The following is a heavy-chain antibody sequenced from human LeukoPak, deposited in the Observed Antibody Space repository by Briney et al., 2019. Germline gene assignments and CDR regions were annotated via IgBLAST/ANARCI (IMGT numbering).Heavy chain of an antibody. J-gene: IGHJ6*03. D-gene: IGHD2-2*02. V-gene: IGHV4-30-2*01. CDR2: IFHSGST. CDR3: ARAPVVVPAAIGSLYYYYMDV. CDR1: GGSISTNGYY. Sequence: SQTLSLTCIVSGGSISTNGYYWSWIRQPPGKGLEWIGYIFHSGSTYYNPSLKSRVTISVDRSKNQFSLKLTSVTAADTAVYYCARAPVVVPAAIGSLYYYYMDVWGKGTTVTVSS.